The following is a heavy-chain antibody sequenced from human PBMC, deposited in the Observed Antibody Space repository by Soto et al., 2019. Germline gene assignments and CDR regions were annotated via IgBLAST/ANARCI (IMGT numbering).Heavy chain of an antibody. D-gene: IGHD3-10*01. V-gene: IGHV1-69*08. J-gene: IGHJ6*02. CDR2: IIPILGIA. CDR3: ARELLVKHYYYGMDV. Sequence: QVQLVQSGAEVKKPGSSVKVSCKASGGTFSSYTISWVRQAPGQGLEWMGRIIPILGIANYAQKFQGRVTITEDKSTSTAYMELSSLRSEDTAVYYCARELLVKHYYYGMDVWGQGTTVTVSS. CDR1: GGTFSSYT.